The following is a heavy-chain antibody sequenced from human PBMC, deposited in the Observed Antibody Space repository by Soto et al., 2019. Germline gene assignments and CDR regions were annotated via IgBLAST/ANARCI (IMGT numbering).Heavy chain of an antibody. J-gene: IGHJ3*02. V-gene: IGHV5-51*01. Sequence: GESLKISCKGSGYSFTSYWIGWVRQMPGKGLEWMGIIYPGDSDTRYSPSFQGQVTISADKSISTAYLQWSSLKASDTAMYYCARHLRMIVVADAFDIWGQGTMVTVSS. CDR2: IYPGDSDT. CDR3: ARHLRMIVVADAFDI. D-gene: IGHD3-22*01. CDR1: GYSFTSYW.